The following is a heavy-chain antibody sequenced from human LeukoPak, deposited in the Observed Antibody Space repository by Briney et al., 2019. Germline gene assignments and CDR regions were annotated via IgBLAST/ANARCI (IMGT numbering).Heavy chain of an antibody. V-gene: IGHV3-21*01. CDR2: ISSSGKYI. J-gene: IGHJ4*02. Sequence: GGSLRLSCAASGFTFSTYTMDWVRQAPGKGLEWVSSISSSGKYIYYVDSVKGRFTISRDNTKNSLYLQMNSLRAEDTAVYYCARVYSGSLPYDYWGQGTLVTVSS. CDR3: ARVYSGSLPYDY. D-gene: IGHD1-26*01. CDR1: GFTFSTYT.